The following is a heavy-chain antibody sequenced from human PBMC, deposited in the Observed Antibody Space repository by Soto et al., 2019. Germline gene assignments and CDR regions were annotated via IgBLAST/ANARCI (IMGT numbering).Heavy chain of an antibody. J-gene: IGHJ4*02. CDR2: IYYSGST. CDR1: GGSISSYY. Sequence: SEILSLTCTVSGGSISSYYWSWIRQPPGKGLEWIGYIYYSGSTNYNPSLKSRVTISVDTSKNQFSLKLSSVTAADTAVYYCARRYGVYFDYWGQGTLVTVS. V-gene: IGHV4-59*08. D-gene: IGHD4-17*01. CDR3: ARRYGVYFDY.